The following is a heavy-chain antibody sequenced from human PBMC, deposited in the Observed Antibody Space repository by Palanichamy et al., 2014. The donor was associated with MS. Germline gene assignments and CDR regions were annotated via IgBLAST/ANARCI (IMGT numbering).Heavy chain of an antibody. CDR1: GFTFTTYH. CDR3: AKSTPRNYFGIDV. V-gene: IGHV3-30*18. D-gene: IGHD3-16*01. CDR2: ISFDGSNK. Sequence: QVQLVESGGGVVQPGRSLRLSCAASGFTFTTYHMHWVRQAPGKGLEWVAFISFDGSNKYYGDSVKGRFALSRDNSKNTLYLQMNNLRPEDTGVYYCAKSTPRNYFGIDVWGQGTTVTVSS. J-gene: IGHJ6*02.